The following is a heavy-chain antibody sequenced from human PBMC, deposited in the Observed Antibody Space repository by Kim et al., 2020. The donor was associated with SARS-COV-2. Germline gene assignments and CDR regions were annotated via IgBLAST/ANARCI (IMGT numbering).Heavy chain of an antibody. V-gene: IGHV7-4-1*02. J-gene: IGHJ4*02. CDR2: INTDTWNP. D-gene: IGHD3-16*02. CDR1: GYTFTNNA. CDR3: ARVIWGTYRYTDY. Sequence: ASVTVACKASGYTFTNNAISWVRQAPGQGLAWMGWINTDTWNPPYSQAFTRRFVFSVDTSVTTAYLQISSLEAEDTALYYCARVIWGTYRYTDYWGQGTLVTVAS.